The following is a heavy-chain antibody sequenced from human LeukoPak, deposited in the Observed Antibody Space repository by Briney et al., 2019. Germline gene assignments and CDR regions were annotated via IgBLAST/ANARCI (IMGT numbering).Heavy chain of an antibody. CDR3: ARESGSAGDFDY. V-gene: IGHV3-48*03. D-gene: IGHD1-26*01. CDR2: ISSSGSTI. Sequence: GGSLRLSCAASGFTFSSYEMNWVRRAPGKGLEWVSYISSSGSTIYYADSVKGRFTISRDNAKNSLYLQMNSLRAEDTAVYYCARESGSAGDFDYWGQGPLVTVSS. J-gene: IGHJ4*02. CDR1: GFTFSSYE.